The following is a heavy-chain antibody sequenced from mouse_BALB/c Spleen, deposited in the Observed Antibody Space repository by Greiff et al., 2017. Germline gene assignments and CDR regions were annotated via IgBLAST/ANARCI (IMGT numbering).Heavy chain of an antibody. CDR1: GYTFTDYY. D-gene: IGHD2-1*01. J-gene: IGHJ4*01. CDR3: ARSGNFPLYAMDY. Sequence: VQLQQSGAELARPGASVKLSCKASGYTFTDYYINWVKQRTGQGLEWIGEIYPGSGNTYYNEKFKGKATLTADKSSSTAYMQLSSLTSEDSAVYFCARSGNFPLYAMDYWGQGTSVTVSS. V-gene: IGHV1-77*01. CDR2: IYPGSGNT.